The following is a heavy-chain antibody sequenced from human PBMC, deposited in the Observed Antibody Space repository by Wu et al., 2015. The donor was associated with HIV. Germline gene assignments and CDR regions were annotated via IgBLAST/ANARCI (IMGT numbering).Heavy chain of an antibody. D-gene: IGHD3-22*01. Sequence: QVQLVQSGAEVKKPGASVKVSCKASGYTFTSYGISWVRQAPGQGLEWMGWISAYNGNTNYAQKLQGRVTMTTDTSTSTAYMELRSLRSDDTAVYYCARDTYYYDSSGYYYNTTHYYYGMDVWGQGTTVTVSS. CDR2: ISAYNGNT. CDR3: ARDTYYYDSSGYYYNTTHYYYGMDV. V-gene: IGHV1-18*01. J-gene: IGHJ6*02. CDR1: GYTFTSYG.